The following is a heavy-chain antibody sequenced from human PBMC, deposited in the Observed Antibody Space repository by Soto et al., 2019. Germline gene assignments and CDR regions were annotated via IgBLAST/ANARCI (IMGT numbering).Heavy chain of an antibody. J-gene: IGHJ3*02. Sequence: SETLSRTCTVSGGSISRGGYYWSWIRQHPGKGLEWIGYIYYSGSTFYNPSLKSRVTISVDTSKNQFSLKLSPVTAADTAVYYCARDSSSWYGAFDIWGQGTMVTVAS. V-gene: IGHV4-31*03. D-gene: IGHD6-13*01. CDR1: GGSISRGGYY. CDR2: IYYSGST. CDR3: ARDSSSWYGAFDI.